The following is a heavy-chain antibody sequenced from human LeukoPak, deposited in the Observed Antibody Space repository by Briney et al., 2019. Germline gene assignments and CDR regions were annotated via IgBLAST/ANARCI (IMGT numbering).Heavy chain of an antibody. CDR2: IRYDGSNK. V-gene: IGHV3-30*02. CDR1: GFTFSSYG. Sequence: GGSLRLSCAASGFTFSSYGMHWVREAPGKGLEWVAFIRYDGSNKYYADSVKGRFTISRDNSKNTLYLQMNSLRAEDTAVYYCAHMAAAGSSTTFDYWGQGTLVTVSS. CDR3: AHMAAAGSSTTFDY. J-gene: IGHJ4*02. D-gene: IGHD6-13*01.